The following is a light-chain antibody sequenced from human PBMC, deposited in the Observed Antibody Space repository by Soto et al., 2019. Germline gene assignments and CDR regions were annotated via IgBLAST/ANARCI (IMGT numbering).Light chain of an antibody. CDR1: QNVSSD. J-gene: IGKJ4*01. Sequence: EIVLTQSPATLSLSPGERATLSCRASQNVSSDLAWYQQKPGQAPRLLIYDASNRATGIPARFSGSGSGTDFTLTISSLEPDDFAVYYCQQRSNWPPLTFGGGTKVEIK. CDR2: DAS. V-gene: IGKV3-11*01. CDR3: QQRSNWPPLT.